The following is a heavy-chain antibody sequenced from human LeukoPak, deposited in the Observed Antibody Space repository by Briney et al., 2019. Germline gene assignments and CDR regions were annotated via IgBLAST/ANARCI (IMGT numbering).Heavy chain of an antibody. CDR2: ISAYNGNT. Sequence: GASVRVSCKASGYTFTSYGISWVRQAPGQGLEWMGWISAYNGNTNYAQKLQGRVTMTTDTSTSTAYMELRSLRSDDTAVYYCARGGGLRYFDWPYYYYMDVWGKGTTVTVSS. V-gene: IGHV1-18*01. J-gene: IGHJ6*03. CDR1: GYTFTSYG. D-gene: IGHD3-9*01. CDR3: ARGGGLRYFDWPYYYYMDV.